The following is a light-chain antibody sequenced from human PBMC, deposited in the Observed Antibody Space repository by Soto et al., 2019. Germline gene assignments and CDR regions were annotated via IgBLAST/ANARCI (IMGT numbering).Light chain of an antibody. CDR2: AAS. J-gene: IGKJ4*01. CDR1: QGISSY. V-gene: IGKV1-9*01. CDR3: QQYNSYPLT. Sequence: IQLTQSPSSLSASLGDRVTITCRASQGISSYLAWYQQKPGKAPKLLIYAASTLQSGVPSRFSGSGSGTEFTLTISSLQPDDFATYYCQQYNSYPLTFGGGTKVDIK.